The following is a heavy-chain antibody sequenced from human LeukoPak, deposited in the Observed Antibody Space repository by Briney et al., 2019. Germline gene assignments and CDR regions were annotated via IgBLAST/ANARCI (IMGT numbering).Heavy chain of an antibody. CDR1: GGPVSSGSYY. D-gene: IGHD3-10*01. Sequence: PSETLSLTCTVSGGPVSSGSYYWSWIRQPPGKGLEWIGYIYYSGSTNYNPSLKSRVTISVDTSKNQFSLKLSSVTAADTAVYYCARSEWFGELVYYLDYWGQGTLVTVSS. V-gene: IGHV4-61*01. CDR2: IYYSGST. CDR3: ARSEWFGELVYYLDY. J-gene: IGHJ4*02.